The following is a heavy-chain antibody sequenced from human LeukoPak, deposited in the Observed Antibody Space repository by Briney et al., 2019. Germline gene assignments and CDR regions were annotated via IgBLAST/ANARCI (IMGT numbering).Heavy chain of an antibody. J-gene: IGHJ4*02. CDR1: GFTFSRYG. V-gene: IGHV3-33*01. CDR3: ARDSGFCTNGVCSPHFDY. CDR2: IWYDGSNK. D-gene: IGHD2-8*01. Sequence: GTSLRLSCVASGFTFSRYGFHWVRQAPGKGLEWVAVIWYDGSNKYYTDSVKGRFTISRDNSKNTLYLQMNLLRVEDPAVYYCARDSGFCTNGVCSPHFDYWGQGTLVTVSS.